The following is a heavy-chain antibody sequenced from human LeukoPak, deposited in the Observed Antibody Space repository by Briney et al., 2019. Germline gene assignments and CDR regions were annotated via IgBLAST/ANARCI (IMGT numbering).Heavy chain of an antibody. V-gene: IGHV4-61*02. J-gene: IGHJ6*03. D-gene: IGHD1-7*01. Sequence: PSQTLSLTCTVSGGSISSGSYYWSWIRQPAGKGLEWIARIYTSGSTNYNPSLKSRVTISVDTSKNQFSLKLSSVTAADTAVYYCARDPGTTPLDYYYYMDVWGKGTTVTVSS. CDR3: ARDPGTTPLDYYYYMDV. CDR2: IYTSGST. CDR1: GGSISSGSYY.